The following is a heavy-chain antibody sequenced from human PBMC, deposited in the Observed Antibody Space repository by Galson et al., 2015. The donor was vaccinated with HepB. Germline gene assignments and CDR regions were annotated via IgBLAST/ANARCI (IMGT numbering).Heavy chain of an antibody. CDR1: GGTFSNYT. D-gene: IGHD3-10*01. J-gene: IGHJ4*02. CDR2: SIPIFGTA. CDR3: ARGGPLQKRISMLRGPASPPFKN. Sequence: SVKVSCKASGGTFSNYTINWVRQAPGQGLEWLGGSIPIFGTANYAQKFQGRVTITADESTSTAYMELTGLRSEDTAVYYCARGGPLQKRISMLRGPASPPFKNWGQGTLVTVSS. V-gene: IGHV1-69*13.